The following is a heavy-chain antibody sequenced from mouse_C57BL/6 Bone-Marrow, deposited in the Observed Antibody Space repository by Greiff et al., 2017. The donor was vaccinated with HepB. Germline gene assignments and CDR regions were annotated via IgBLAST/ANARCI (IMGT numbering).Heavy chain of an antibody. Sequence: VQLQQPGAELVMPGASVKLSCKASGYTFTSYWMHWVKQRPGQGLEWIGEIDPSDSYTNYNQKFKGKSTLTVDKSSSTAYMQLSSLTSEDSAVYYCARRDGSSYESYFDYWGQGTTLTVSS. D-gene: IGHD1-1*01. CDR1: GYTFTSYW. CDR2: IDPSDSYT. V-gene: IGHV1-69*01. J-gene: IGHJ2*01. CDR3: ARRDGSSYESYFDY.